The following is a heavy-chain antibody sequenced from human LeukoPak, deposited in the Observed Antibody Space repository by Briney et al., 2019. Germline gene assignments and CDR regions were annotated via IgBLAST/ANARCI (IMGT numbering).Heavy chain of an antibody. CDR3: ARGGYYDFWSGYQLFDY. J-gene: IGHJ4*02. D-gene: IGHD3-3*01. Sequence: GGSLRLSCAASGFTFSSYEMNWVRQAPGKGLEWVSYISSSGSTIYYADSVKGRFTISRNNAKNSLYLQMNSLRAEDTAVYYCARGGYYDFWSGYQLFDYWGQGTLVTVSS. V-gene: IGHV3-48*03. CDR2: ISSSGSTI. CDR1: GFTFSSYE.